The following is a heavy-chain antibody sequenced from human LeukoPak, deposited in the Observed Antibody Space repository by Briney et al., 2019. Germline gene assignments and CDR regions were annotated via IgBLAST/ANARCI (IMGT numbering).Heavy chain of an antibody. V-gene: IGHV4-59*01. CDR3: ARVVDYYDSSGYLYYFDY. Sequence: SETLSLTCTVSGGSISSYYWSWIRQPSGKGLEWIGYIYYSGSTNYNPSLKSRVTISVDTSKNQFSLKLSSVTAADTAVYYCARVVDYYDSSGYLYYFDYWGQGTLVTVSS. CDR2: IYYSGST. D-gene: IGHD3-22*01. J-gene: IGHJ4*02. CDR1: GGSISSYY.